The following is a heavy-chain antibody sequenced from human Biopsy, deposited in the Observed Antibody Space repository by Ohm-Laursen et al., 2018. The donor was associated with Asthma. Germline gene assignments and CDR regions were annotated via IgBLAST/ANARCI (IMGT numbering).Heavy chain of an antibody. CDR2: ISYDGNHK. J-gene: IGHJ4*02. CDR1: GFMFRSYG. V-gene: IGHV3-30*18. Sequence: SLRLSCAAPGFMFRSYGMHWVRQAPGKGLEWVAVISYDGNHKFYEDSVKGRFTISRDNSKNTLYLQMNSLRTEDTAVYYCAKRRGYSGHDNDYWGQGTLVIVSS. D-gene: IGHD5-12*01. CDR3: AKRRGYSGHDNDY.